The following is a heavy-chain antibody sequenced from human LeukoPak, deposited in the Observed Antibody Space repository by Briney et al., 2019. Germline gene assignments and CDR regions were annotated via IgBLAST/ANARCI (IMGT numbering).Heavy chain of an antibody. Sequence: SETLSLTCTVSGGSISSYYWSWIRQPPGKGLEWIGFIFYSGTANYNPSLKSRVTISVDTPKNQFSLKLSSVTAADTAVYYCARGGWNKFDYWGQGTLVTVSS. V-gene: IGHV4-59*01. CDR2: IFYSGTA. CDR3: ARGGWNKFDY. J-gene: IGHJ4*02. D-gene: IGHD3-22*01. CDR1: GGSISSYY.